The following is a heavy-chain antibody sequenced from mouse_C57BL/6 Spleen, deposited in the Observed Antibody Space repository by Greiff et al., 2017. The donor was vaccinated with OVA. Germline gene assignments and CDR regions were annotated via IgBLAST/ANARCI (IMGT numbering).Heavy chain of an antibody. CDR3: AKNWDGGDAMDY. J-gene: IGHJ4*01. V-gene: IGHV2-5*01. CDR2: IWRGGST. Sequence: VHLVESGPGLVQPSQSLSITCTVSGFSLTSYGVHWVRQSPGKGLEWLGVIWRGGSTDYNAAFMSRLSITKDNSKSQVFFKMNSLQADDTAIYYCAKNWDGGDAMDYWGQGTSVTVSS. D-gene: IGHD4-1*01. CDR1: GFSLTSYG.